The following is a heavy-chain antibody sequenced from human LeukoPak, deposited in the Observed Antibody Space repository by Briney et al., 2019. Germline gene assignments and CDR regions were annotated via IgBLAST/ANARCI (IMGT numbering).Heavy chain of an antibody. J-gene: IGHJ3*02. CDR3: ASALTQSDAFDI. CDR1: GGSISSGGYS. Sequence: PSETLSLTCTVSGGSISSGGYSWSWIRQHPGKGLEWIRYIYYSGSTYYNPSLKSRVTISVDTSKNQFSLKLSSVTAADTAVYYCASALTQSDAFDIWGQGTMVTVSS. D-gene: IGHD3-16*01. CDR2: IYYSGST. V-gene: IGHV4-31*03.